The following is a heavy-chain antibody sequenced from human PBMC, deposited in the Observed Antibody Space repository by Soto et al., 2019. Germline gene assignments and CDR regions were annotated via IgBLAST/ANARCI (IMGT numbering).Heavy chain of an antibody. V-gene: IGHV3-23*01. CDR3: AKDPPRNLVRGLIPRGYFFDY. CDR2: ISGSGNST. J-gene: IGHJ4*02. Sequence: EMQLLESGGALVPPGGSLRLSCAASGFTFSTYAMSWVRQVPGKAPEWVSGISGSGNSTYYIDSVRGRFTISRDNSRNTLFLQMNRLRVDDTAVYYCAKDPPRNLVRGLIPRGYFFDYWGQGTQVTVSS. CDR1: GFTFSTYA. D-gene: IGHD3-10*01.